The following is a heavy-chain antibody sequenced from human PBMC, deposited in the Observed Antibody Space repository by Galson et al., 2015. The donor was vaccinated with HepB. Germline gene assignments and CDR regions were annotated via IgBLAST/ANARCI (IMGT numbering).Heavy chain of an antibody. J-gene: IGHJ2*01. V-gene: IGHV4-59*08. D-gene: IGHD3-22*01. Sequence: SETLSLTCTVSRGSISPYYWSWIRQPPGKGLEWIGYIYHNGNNNQDPSLKSRVTLSVDMSKSQFSLKLSSVTAADTAIYYCSRLLSYYYDSSAYYQGGYFDLLGRCALVTVSS. CDR2: IYHNGNN. CDR3: SRLLSYYYDSSAYYQGGYFDL. CDR1: RGSISPYY.